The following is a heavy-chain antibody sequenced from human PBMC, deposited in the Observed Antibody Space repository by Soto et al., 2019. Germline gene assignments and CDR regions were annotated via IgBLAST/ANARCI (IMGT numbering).Heavy chain of an antibody. CDR1: GGSISSSSYY. D-gene: IGHD3-16*01. V-gene: IGHV4-39*01. CDR3: PRLTGEDSGDY. Sequence: PSKTLSLTCTVSGGSISSSSYYWGWIRQPPGKGLEWIGSIYYSGSTYYNPSLKSRVTISVDTSKNQFSLKLSSVTAADTAVYYCPRLTGEDSGDYCGQGTLVTVSS. CDR2: IYYSGST. J-gene: IGHJ4*02.